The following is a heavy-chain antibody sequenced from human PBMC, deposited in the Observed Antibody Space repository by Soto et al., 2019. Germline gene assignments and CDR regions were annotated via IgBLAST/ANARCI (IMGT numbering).Heavy chain of an antibody. CDR2: IIPILGIA. J-gene: IGHJ4*02. V-gene: IGHV1-69*02. D-gene: IGHD3-9*01. CDR1: GGTFSSYT. CDR3: AEGYDILTGYTVY. Sequence: SVKVSCKASGGTFSSYTISWVRQAPGQGFEWMGRIIPILGIANYAQKFQGRVTITADKSTSTAYMELSSLRSEDTAVYYCAEGYDILTGYTVYWGQGTLVTV.